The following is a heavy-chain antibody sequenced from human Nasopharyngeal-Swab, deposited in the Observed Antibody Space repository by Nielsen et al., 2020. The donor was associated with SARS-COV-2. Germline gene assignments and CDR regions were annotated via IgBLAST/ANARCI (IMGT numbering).Heavy chain of an antibody. J-gene: IGHJ6*02. D-gene: IGHD3-9*01. CDR2: IRASNGNT. V-gene: IGHV1-18*01. CDR3: ARGSLTGYTRYYYYGLDV. Sequence: RQAPGQGLEWMGWIRASNGNTDYAQKLQDRVTMTTDTSTSTAYMELRSLRSDDTAVYYCARGSLTGYTRYYYYGLDVWGQGTTVTVSS.